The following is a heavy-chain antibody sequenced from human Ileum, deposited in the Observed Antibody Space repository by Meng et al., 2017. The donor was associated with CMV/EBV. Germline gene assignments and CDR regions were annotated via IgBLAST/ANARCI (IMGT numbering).Heavy chain of an antibody. J-gene: IGHJ4*02. CDR1: GFTFSSYW. CDR2: INSDGSST. CDR3: VRSCSSSGCYGYFDS. D-gene: IGHD2-2*01. V-gene: IGHV3-74*01. Sequence: GGSLRLSCAASGFTFSSYWLHWVRQVPGKGLVWMSRINSDGSSTSYADSVKGRFTISRDNAENTLYLQMNSLRAEDTAVYCCVRSCSSSGCYGYFDSWGQGTLVTVSS.